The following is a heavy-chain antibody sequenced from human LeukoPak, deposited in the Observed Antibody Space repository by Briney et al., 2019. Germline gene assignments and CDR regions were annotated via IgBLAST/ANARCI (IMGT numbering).Heavy chain of an antibody. CDR1: GGAVRDSKY. Sequence: SETLSLTCSVSGGAVRDSKYWTWIQKSPEKRLEWIGYISNGGSTEYNPSLKSRVTISLDTSKNQFSLKLISMTAADRAVYYCARQFKGLLDSWGQGTLVTVSS. CDR2: ISNGGST. V-gene: IGHV4-59*08. J-gene: IGHJ4*02. CDR3: ARQFKGLLDS.